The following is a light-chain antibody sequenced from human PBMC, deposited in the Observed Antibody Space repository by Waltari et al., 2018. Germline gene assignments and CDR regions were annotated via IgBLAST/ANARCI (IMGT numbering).Light chain of an antibody. Sequence: SCRASQNIGRYLIWYQQKPGQAPRLLIYGASSRAAGIPDRFSVSGSGTDFSLTISRLEPEDFAVYYCQNHERLPAVFGQGTKVEIK. CDR2: GAS. CDR1: QNIGRY. V-gene: IGKV3-20*01. CDR3: QNHERLPAV. J-gene: IGKJ1*01.